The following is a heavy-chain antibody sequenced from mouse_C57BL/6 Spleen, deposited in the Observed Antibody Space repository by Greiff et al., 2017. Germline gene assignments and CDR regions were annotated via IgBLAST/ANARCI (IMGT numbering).Heavy chain of an antibody. CDR3: ARGILAMVTSYYVDD. CDR1: GYTFTNYW. J-gene: IGHJ2*01. Sequence: QVQLQQSGAELVRPGTSVKMSCKASGYTFTNYWIGWAKQRPGHGLEWLGDIYPGGGYTNYNEKFKGKATLTADKSSSTAYMQFSSLTSEDSAIYYCARGILAMVTSYYVDDWGQGTTLTVSS. CDR2: IYPGGGYT. D-gene: IGHD2-2*01. V-gene: IGHV1-63*01.